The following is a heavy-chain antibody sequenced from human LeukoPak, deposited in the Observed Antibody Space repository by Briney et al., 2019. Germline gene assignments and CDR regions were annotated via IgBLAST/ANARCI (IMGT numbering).Heavy chain of an antibody. V-gene: IGHV4-38-2*02. J-gene: IGHJ6*03. CDR3: ARSTYYYDSSGYYARGDYYYYMDV. CDR2: IYYSGST. Sequence: SETLSLTCSVSGYSISSGFYWGWIRQSPGKGLEWIGSIYYSGSTYYNPSLKSRVTISVDTSKNQFSLKLSSVTAADTAVYYCARSTYYYDSSGYYARGDYYYYMDVWGKGTTVTISS. CDR1: GYSISSGFY. D-gene: IGHD3-22*01.